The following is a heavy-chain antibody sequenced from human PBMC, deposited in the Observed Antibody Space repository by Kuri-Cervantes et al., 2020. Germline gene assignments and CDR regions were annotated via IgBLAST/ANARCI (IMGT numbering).Heavy chain of an antibody. J-gene: IGHJ6*02. CDR1: GFTFSNYA. D-gene: IGHD6-19*01. CDR2: ISRDGTEK. CDR3: ARVTAVAGTLYYYYGMDV. V-gene: IGHV3-30-3*01. Sequence: GGSLRLSCAASGFTFSNYAIHWVRQAPGKGLDWVAVISRDGTEKYYADSVRGRFTVSRDNTKNILSLQVNSLGPEDTAVYYCARVTAVAGTLYYYYGMDVWGQGTTVTVSS.